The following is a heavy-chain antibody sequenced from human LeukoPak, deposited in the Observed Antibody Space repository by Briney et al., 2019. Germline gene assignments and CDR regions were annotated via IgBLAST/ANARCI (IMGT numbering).Heavy chain of an antibody. V-gene: IGHV3-23*01. Sequence: PGGSLRLSCAASGITFSSHAMTWVCQAPGKGLEWVAAIRGNGATTDYADSVKGRFTISRDNSKSTLYLQMNSLRAEDTAVYYCAKAYHDSGCLIDYWGQGTLVTVSS. CDR3: AKAYHDSGCLIDY. CDR1: GITFSSHA. CDR2: IRGNGATT. D-gene: IGHD6-19*01. J-gene: IGHJ4*02.